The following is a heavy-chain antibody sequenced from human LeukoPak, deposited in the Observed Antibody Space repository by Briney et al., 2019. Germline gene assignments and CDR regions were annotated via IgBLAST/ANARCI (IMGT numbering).Heavy chain of an antibody. D-gene: IGHD2-8*02. J-gene: IGHJ4*02. CDR1: GFIFSSYW. V-gene: IGHV3-7*01. CDR3: ARGVGTGNYYTY. Sequence: GGSLRLSCAAPGFIFSSYWMTWIRQAPGKGLEWVANINLDGSEKYYVDSVKGRFTISRDNAKNSLYLQMNGLRAEDTAIYYCARGVGTGNYYTYWGQGTLVTVSS. CDR2: INLDGSEK.